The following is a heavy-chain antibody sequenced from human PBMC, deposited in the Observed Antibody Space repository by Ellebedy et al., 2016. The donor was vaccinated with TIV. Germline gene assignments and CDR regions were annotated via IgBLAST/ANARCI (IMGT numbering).Heavy chain of an antibody. V-gene: IGHV4-59*01. CDR1: GGPISSYS. CDR2: MYSSGST. D-gene: IGHD1-14*01. Sequence: GSLRLXCTVSGGPISSYSWSWIRQPPGKGLEWIGYMYSSGSTNYNPSLQSRVTMSIDKVKTQFSLNLKAVTSADTAVYYCARGTGSRADDWGQGTLVTVSS. CDR3: ARGTGSRADD. J-gene: IGHJ4*02.